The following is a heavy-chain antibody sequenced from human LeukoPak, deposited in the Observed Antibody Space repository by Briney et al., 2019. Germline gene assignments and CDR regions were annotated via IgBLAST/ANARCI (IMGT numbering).Heavy chain of an antibody. J-gene: IGHJ4*02. CDR1: GFTFSDYY. D-gene: IGHD3-10*01. V-gene: IGHV3-11*01. CDR3: ARVRLPYYYGSGIDY. Sequence: GGSLRLSCAASGFTFSDYYMGWIRQAPGKGLEWVSYISSSGSTIYYADSVKGRFTISRDNAKNSLYLQMNSLRAEDTAVYYCARVRLPYYYGSGIDYWGQGTLVTVSS. CDR2: ISSSGSTI.